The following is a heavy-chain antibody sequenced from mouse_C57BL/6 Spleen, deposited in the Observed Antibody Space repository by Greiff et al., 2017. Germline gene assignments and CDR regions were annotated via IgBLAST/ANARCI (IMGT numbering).Heavy chain of an antibody. CDR1: GFTFSSYG. D-gene: IGHD2-5*01. CDR3: ARQRYSNYEDWYFDV. V-gene: IGHV5-6*01. Sequence: EVQVVESGGDLVKPGGSLKLSCAASGFTFSSYGMSWVRQTPDKRLEWVATISSGGSYTYYPDSVKGRFTISRDNAKNTLYLQMSSLKSEDTAMYYCARQRYSNYEDWYFDVWGTGTTVTVSS. J-gene: IGHJ1*03. CDR2: ISSGGSYT.